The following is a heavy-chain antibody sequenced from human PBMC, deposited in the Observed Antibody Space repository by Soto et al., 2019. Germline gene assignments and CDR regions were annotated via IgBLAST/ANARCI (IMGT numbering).Heavy chain of an antibody. CDR2: ISDSGTTT. CDR3: AHPRGYGVFDAYDI. CDR1: GFTFSTYA. J-gene: IGHJ3*02. V-gene: IGHV3-23*01. Sequence: GGSLRLSCAASGFTFSTYAMSWVRQSPGKGLEWVSAISDSGTTTFYADSVQGRFTISRDNSMNRLYLQMNSLRVEDTAVYYCAHPRGYGVFDAYDIWGQGTMVTVSS. D-gene: IGHD4-17*01.